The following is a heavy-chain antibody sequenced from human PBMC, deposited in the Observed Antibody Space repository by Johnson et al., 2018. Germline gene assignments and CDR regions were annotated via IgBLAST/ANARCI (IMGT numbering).Heavy chain of an antibody. CDR3: ARKSEGYIYGDYVYYYYYMDV. D-gene: IGHD4-17*01. J-gene: IGHJ6*03. CDR2: INQDGSEK. CDR1: GFTFSSYW. V-gene: IGHV3-7*01. Sequence: VQLVQSGGGLVKPGGSLRLSCAASGFTFSSYWMSWVRQAPGKGLEWVANINQDGSEKYYVDAVKGRFTVSRDNAKNSLYLQMNSLRAEDTAVYYCARKSEGYIYGDYVYYYYYMDVWGKGTTVTVSS.